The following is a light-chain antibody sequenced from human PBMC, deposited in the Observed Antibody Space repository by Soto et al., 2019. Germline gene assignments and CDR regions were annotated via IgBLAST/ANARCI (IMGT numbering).Light chain of an antibody. CDR2: DAS. CDR1: QGVSSY. V-gene: IGKV3-11*01. CDR3: QQRSNWSWT. J-gene: IGKJ1*01. Sequence: EIVLTQSPATLSLSPGERATLSCRASQGVSSYLAWYQQKPGQAPRLLIYDASNRATGIPARFSGGGSGTDFTLTISSLEPEDFAVYYCQQRSNWSWTFGQGTKVEIK.